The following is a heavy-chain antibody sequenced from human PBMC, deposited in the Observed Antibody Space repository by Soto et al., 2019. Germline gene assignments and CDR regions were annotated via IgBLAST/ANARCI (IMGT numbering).Heavy chain of an antibody. Sequence: QEHLVESGGGVVQPGGSLRLSCAASGFNFRDYNMFWVRQAPGKGLEWVALITYDAEYQYYGDSVKGRFTISRDNARNTLNLQLTSLRLEDTAVYYCAKDRRYYYDIETHYGLDVWGQGTTVRVSS. D-gene: IGHD3-16*01. CDR1: GFNFRDYN. CDR2: ITYDAEYQ. CDR3: AKDRRYYYDIETHYGLDV. J-gene: IGHJ6*02. V-gene: IGHV3-30*18.